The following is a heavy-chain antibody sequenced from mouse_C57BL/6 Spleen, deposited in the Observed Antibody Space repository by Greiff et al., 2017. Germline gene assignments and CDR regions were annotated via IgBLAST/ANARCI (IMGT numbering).Heavy chain of an antibody. V-gene: IGHV1-82*01. CDR2: IYPGDGDT. Sequence: VQGVESGPELVKPGASVKISCKASGYAFSSSWMNWVKQRPGKGLEWIGRIYPGDGDTNYNGKFKGKATLTADKSSSTAYMQLSSLTSEDAAVYFCARRTSGYFDVWGTGTTVTVSS. CDR1: GYAFSSSW. CDR3: ARRTSGYFDV. J-gene: IGHJ1*03.